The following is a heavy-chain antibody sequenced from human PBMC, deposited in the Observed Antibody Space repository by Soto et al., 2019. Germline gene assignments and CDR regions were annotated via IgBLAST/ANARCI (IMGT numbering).Heavy chain of an antibody. J-gene: IGHJ4*02. CDR3: ARGVSAGVDY. Sequence: GASRKVSCKASGYSFTSLDINWVRQTAGQGLEWMGWMQPSTGRTGYAQKFQGRVTMTRDTSINTAYMELTTLTSDDTAFYYCARGVSAGVDYWGQGTLVTVSS. V-gene: IGHV1-8*01. CDR2: MQPSTGRT. CDR1: GYSFTSLD. D-gene: IGHD1-26*01.